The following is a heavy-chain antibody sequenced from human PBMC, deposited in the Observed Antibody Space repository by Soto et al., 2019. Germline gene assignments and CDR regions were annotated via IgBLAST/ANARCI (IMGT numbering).Heavy chain of an antibody. Sequence: QVQLVESGGGLVAPGGSLRLSCAASGFTFSDYYMTWIRQAPGKGPEWISYINGGVGVIAYADSVKGRFTISRDNAKRSLYLQMNSLTVEDTAVYYCSRDPRLVDYWGQGTLVSVSS. D-gene: IGHD1-26*01. CDR2: INGGVGVI. J-gene: IGHJ4*02. CDR3: SRDPRLVDY. CDR1: GFTFSDYY. V-gene: IGHV3-11*01.